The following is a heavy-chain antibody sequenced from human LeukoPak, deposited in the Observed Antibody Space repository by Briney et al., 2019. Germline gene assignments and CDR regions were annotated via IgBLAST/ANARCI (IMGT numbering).Heavy chain of an antibody. CDR2: IYYSGST. D-gene: IGHD3-3*01. V-gene: IGHV4-59*01. Sequence: SETLSLTCTVSGGSISSYYWSWIQQPPGKGLEWIGYIYYSGSTNYNPSLKSRVTISVDTSKNQFSLKLSSVTAADTAVYYCARDGRITIFGNTHYGMDVWGQGTTVTVSS. CDR1: GGSISSYY. J-gene: IGHJ6*02. CDR3: ARDGRITIFGNTHYGMDV.